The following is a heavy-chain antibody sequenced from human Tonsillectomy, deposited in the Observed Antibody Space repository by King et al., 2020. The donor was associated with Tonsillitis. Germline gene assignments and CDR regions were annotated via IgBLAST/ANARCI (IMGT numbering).Heavy chain of an antibody. CDR3: ARATYYYDSSGYYPDY. V-gene: IGHV3-48*01. CDR1: GFTFSSYS. CDR2: ISSSSNTI. J-gene: IGHJ4*02. Sequence: VQLVESGGGLVQPGGSLRLSCEASGFTFSSYSMNWVRQAPGKGLEWISYISSSSNTIYYADSLKGRFTISRDNAKNSLYLQVNSLRAEDTAVYYCARATYYYDSSGYYPDYWGQGTLVTVSS. D-gene: IGHD3-22*01.